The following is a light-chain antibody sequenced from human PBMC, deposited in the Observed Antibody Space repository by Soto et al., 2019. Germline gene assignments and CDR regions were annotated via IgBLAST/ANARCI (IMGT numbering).Light chain of an antibody. J-gene: IGKJ2*01. CDR3: QRYHDFQYT. V-gene: IGKV1-5*03. Sequence: DIQMTQSPSTLSASVGDGVTITCRASQSIGSWLAWYQQKPGKAPKLLIYKATNLQSGVPSRFSGSGSGTDFSLTISSLQPVDSATYFCQRYHDFQYTFGPGTKLEI. CDR2: KAT. CDR1: QSIGSW.